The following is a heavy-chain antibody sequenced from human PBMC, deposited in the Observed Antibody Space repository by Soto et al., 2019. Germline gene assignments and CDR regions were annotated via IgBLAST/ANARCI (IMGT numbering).Heavy chain of an antibody. V-gene: IGHV1-69*13. CDR2: IIPIFGTA. CDR3: ARDLRNNWNGRYYYYGMDV. CDR1: GGTFSSYA. J-gene: IGHJ6*02. Sequence: GTSVKVSCKASGGTFSSYAISWVRQAPGQGLEWMGGIIPIFGTANYAQKFQGRVTITADESTSTAYMELSSLRSEDTAVYYCARDLRNNWNGRYYYYGMDVWGQGTTVTVSS. D-gene: IGHD1-20*01.